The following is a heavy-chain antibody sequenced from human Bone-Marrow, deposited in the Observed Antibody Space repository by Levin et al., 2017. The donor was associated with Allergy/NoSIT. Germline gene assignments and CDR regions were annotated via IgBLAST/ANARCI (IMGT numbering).Heavy chain of an antibody. CDR2: INPNSGGT. V-gene: IGHV1-2*02. CDR3: ARDAVAGTGAFDI. Sequence: RASVKVSCKASGYTFTGYYMHWVRQAPGQGLEWMGWINPNSGGTNHAQKFQGRVTMTRDTSISTAYMELSRLRSDDTAVYYCARDAVAGTGAFDIWGQGTMVTVSS. J-gene: IGHJ3*02. D-gene: IGHD6-19*01. CDR1: GYTFTGYY.